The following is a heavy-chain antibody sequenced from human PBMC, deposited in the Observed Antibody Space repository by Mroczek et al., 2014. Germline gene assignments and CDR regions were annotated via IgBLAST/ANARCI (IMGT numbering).Heavy chain of an antibody. Sequence: QVQLVEFGGGVVQPGRSLRLSCAASGFTFSSYAMHWVRQAPGKGLEWVAVISYDGSNKYYADSVKGRFTISRDNSKNTLYLQMNSLRAEDTAVYYCAREGTQLPFDYWGQGTLVTVSS. CDR3: AREGTQLPFDY. CDR2: ISYDGSNK. J-gene: IGHJ4*02. CDR1: GFTFSSYA. D-gene: IGHD2-2*01. V-gene: IGHV3-30-3*01.